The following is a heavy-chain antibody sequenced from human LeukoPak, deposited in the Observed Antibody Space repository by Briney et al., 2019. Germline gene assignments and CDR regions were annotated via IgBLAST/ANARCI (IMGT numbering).Heavy chain of an antibody. Sequence: SETLSLTCSVSGGSISSYDWSWIRQPPGKGLEWIGYIYYSGSTNYNPSLKSRVTISVDTSKNQFSLKLSSVTAADTAVYYCARHAPMTTYDYWGQGTLVTVSS. CDR3: ARHAPMTTYDY. J-gene: IGHJ4*02. CDR2: IYYSGST. V-gene: IGHV4-59*08. D-gene: IGHD4-11*01. CDR1: GGSISSYD.